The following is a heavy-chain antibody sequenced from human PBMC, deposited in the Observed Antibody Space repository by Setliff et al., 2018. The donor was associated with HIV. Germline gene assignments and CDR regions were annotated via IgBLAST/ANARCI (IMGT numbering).Heavy chain of an antibody. J-gene: IGHJ6*03. CDR3: ARAYDYSNYFHYYMDV. V-gene: IGHV4-34*01. Sequence: SETLSLTCTVYGESFSGYYWTWIRQSPGKGLEWIGEINHSGSTKHNPSLKSRVTISIDTSENQFSLKVTSVTAADTAVYYCARAYDYSNYFHYYMDVWGKGTTVTVSS. CDR2: INHSGST. CDR1: GESFSGYY. D-gene: IGHD4-4*01.